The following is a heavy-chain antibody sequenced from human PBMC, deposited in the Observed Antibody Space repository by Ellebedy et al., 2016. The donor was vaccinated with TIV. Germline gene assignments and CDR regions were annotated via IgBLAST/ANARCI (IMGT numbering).Heavy chain of an antibody. V-gene: IGHV3-30*01. D-gene: IGHD3-10*01. CDR1: GFTFSNYP. Sequence: GESLKISCAASGFTFSNYPMHWVRQAPGKGLEWVAVIAYDGNDEYYADSVKGRFTISRDKSKNTVYLQMASLRRADTAVYFCVRDDYYGSGTDYWGQGTLVTVSS. CDR2: IAYDGNDE. CDR3: VRDDYYGSGTDY. J-gene: IGHJ4*02.